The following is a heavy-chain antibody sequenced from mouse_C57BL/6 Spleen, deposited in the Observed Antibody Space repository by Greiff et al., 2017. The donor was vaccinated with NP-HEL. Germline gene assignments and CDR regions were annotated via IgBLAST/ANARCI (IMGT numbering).Heavy chain of an antibody. CDR2: IYPGDGDT. CDR1: GYAFSSYW. V-gene: IGHV1-80*01. J-gene: IGHJ1*03. CDR3: ARFLRMGYFDV. D-gene: IGHD1-1*01. Sequence: QVQLQQSGAELVKPGASVKLSCKASGYAFSSYWMNWVKQRPGKGLEWIGQIYPGDGDTNYNGKFKGKATLTADKSSSTAYMQLSSLTSEDSAVYFCARFLRMGYFDVWGTGTTVTVSS.